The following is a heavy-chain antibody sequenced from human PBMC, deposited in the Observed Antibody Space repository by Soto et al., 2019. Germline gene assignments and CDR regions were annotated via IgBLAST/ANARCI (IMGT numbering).Heavy chain of an antibody. Sequence: ASVKVSCKASGYTFTSYGISWVRQAPGQGLEWMGWISAYNGKTNYAQKLQGRVTMTTDTSTDTAYMELSSLRSEDTAVYYCGTESGIAAAGVYYFDYWGQGTLVTVSS. V-gene: IGHV1-18*01. D-gene: IGHD6-13*01. CDR2: ISAYNGKT. CDR3: GTESGIAAAGVYYFDY. J-gene: IGHJ4*02. CDR1: GYTFTSYG.